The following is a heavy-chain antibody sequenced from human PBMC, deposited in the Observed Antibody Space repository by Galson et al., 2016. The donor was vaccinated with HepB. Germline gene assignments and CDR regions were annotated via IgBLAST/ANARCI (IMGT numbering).Heavy chain of an antibody. CDR1: GFTFSTYS. J-gene: IGHJ4*02. Sequence: SLRLSCAASGFTFSTYSMDWVRQAPGKGLEWVSSISGTTTDIFYADSVKGRFTISRDNAKNSLYLQMNSLRAEDTAVYYCARDFRLHSDHALWGQGTLVTVSS. CDR2: ISGTTTDI. V-gene: IGHV3-21*06. D-gene: IGHD2-15*01. CDR3: ARDFRLHSDHAL.